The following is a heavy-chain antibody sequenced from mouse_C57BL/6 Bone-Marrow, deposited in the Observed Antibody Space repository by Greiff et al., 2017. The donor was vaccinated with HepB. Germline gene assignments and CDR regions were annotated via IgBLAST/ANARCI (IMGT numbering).Heavy chain of an antibody. CDR3: ARYPFDY. CDR1: GFTFTDYY. J-gene: IGHJ2*01. Sequence: EVQLQQSGGGLVQPGGSLSLSCAASGFTFTDYYMSWVRQPPGKALEWLGFIRNKANGYTTEYSASVKGRFTISRDNSKSILYLQMNALWAEDSATYYCARYPFDYWGKGTALTVSS. CDR2: IRNKANGYTT. V-gene: IGHV7-3*01.